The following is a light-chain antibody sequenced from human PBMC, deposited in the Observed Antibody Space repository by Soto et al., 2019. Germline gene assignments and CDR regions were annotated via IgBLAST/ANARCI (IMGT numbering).Light chain of an antibody. CDR1: SSDVGGHNY. Sequence: QSALTQSPSASGSPGQSVTISCTGTSSDVGGHNYVSWYQHHPGKAPKLIIYEVSKRPSGVPDRFSGSKSGTSASLAINGLQAEDEAHYYCQSYDNSLSGSWVFGGGTKLTVL. CDR3: QSYDNSLSGSWV. V-gene: IGLV2-8*01. CDR2: EVS. J-gene: IGLJ3*02.